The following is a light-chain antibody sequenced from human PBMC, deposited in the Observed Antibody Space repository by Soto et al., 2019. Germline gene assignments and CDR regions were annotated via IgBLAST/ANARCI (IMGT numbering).Light chain of an antibody. CDR3: QQYSSPWT. J-gene: IGKJ1*01. CDR2: GAS. Sequence: DIQMTQSPSTLSASVGDRVTITCRASQSISTWLAWYQQKPGKAPKLLIYGASKSGSGAPSGFIASGSGTEFTLTISSLQPEDFATYYCQQYSSPWTFGQGTKVEIK. V-gene: IGKV1-5*03. CDR1: QSISTW.